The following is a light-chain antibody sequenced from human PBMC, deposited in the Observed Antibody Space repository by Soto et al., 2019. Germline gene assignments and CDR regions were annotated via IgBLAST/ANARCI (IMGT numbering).Light chain of an antibody. CDR2: EVS. CDR1: SSDIGGYKY. Sequence: QSSLTHPASLSGSLGQSITISCTGTSSDIGGYKYVSWYQQHPGKAPKLIIFEVSNRPSGVSDRFSGSNSGNTASLTISGLQAEDEADYYCTSYSRYRVLVFGGGTKVTVL. CDR3: TSYSRYRVLV. J-gene: IGLJ3*02. V-gene: IGLV2-14*01.